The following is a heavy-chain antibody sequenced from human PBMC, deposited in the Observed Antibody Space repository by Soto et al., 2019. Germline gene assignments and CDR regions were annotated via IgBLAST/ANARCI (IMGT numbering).Heavy chain of an antibody. V-gene: IGHV4-4*02. Sequence: WVTLSLTCAVSGGSIRSSSWWTWLRQSPGKGLEWIGEIYHAGSPNYNPSFQSRVTISADTSKNFFSLRLTSVTAADTAMYYCARASSFRGDFDIWGQGTAVTVSS. CDR2: IYHAGSP. CDR3: ARASSFRGDFDI. CDR1: GGSIRSSSW. D-gene: IGHD3-10*01. J-gene: IGHJ3*02.